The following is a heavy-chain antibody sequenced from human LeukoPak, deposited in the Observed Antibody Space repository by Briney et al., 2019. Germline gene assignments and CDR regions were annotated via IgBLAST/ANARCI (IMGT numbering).Heavy chain of an antibody. V-gene: IGHV1-24*01. J-gene: IGHJ4*02. CDR2: FDPEDGET. CDR3: ATSSGYGFLFEY. D-gene: IGHD3-22*01. CDR1: AYTPTDLS. Sequence: GASVKVSCEVAAYTPTDLSMHWVRQAPGKGLEWMGGFDPEDGETIYAQNFQGRVTMTEDTSTDTAYMEVRSLRSEDTAVYYCATSSGYGFLFEYWGQGTLVTVSS.